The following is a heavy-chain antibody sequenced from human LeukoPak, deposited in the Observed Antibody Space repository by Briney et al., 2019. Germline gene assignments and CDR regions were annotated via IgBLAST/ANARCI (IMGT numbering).Heavy chain of an antibody. Sequence: GGSLRLSCAASGFTFSSYSMNWVRQAPGKGLEWVSSISSSSSYIYYADSVKGRFTISRDNAKNSLYLRMNSLRAEDTAVYYCARDKDSSSWSGALYYYYMDVWGKGTTVTVSS. J-gene: IGHJ6*03. CDR2: ISSSSSYI. D-gene: IGHD6-13*01. V-gene: IGHV3-21*01. CDR1: GFTFSSYS. CDR3: ARDKDSSSWSGALYYYYMDV.